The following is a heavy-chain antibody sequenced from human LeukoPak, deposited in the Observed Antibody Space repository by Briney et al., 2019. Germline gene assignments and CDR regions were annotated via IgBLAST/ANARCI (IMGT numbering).Heavy chain of an antibody. Sequence: GGSLRLSCAASGFTFSSYSMNWVRQAPGKGLEWVSSISSSSSYIYYADSVKSRFTISRDNAKNSLYLQMNSLRAEDTAVYYCATSSGYYYAVDYWGQGTLVTVSS. CDR2: ISSSSSYI. J-gene: IGHJ4*02. CDR3: ATSSGYYYAVDY. CDR1: GFTFSSYS. V-gene: IGHV3-21*01. D-gene: IGHD3-22*01.